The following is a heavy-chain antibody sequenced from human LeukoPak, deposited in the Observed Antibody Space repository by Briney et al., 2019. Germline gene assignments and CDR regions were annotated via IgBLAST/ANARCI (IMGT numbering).Heavy chain of an antibody. Sequence: GGSLRLSCAASGFTFSSYSMNWVRQAPGKGLEWLSYISVSSRSVIDYADSVKGRFTISRDDAKNSLYLQMNSLRAEDTAVYFCARTPGFCTSTTCYRSWFDPWGQGTLVTVSS. J-gene: IGHJ5*02. CDR1: GFTFSSYS. V-gene: IGHV3-48*04. D-gene: IGHD2-2*01. CDR3: ARTPGFCTSTTCYRSWFDP. CDR2: ISVSSRSVI.